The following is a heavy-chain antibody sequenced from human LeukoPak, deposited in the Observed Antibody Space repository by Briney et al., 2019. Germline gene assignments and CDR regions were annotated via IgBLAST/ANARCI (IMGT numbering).Heavy chain of an antibody. CDR1: GGSISSSSYY. Sequence: SETLSLTCTVSGGSISSSSYYWAWLRQPPGKGLEWIGNIYFSGNTYYNAPLQSRVTMSVDTSKNQFSLKLSSVTAADTAVYYCARVSSSWPHYYFDYWGQGTRVTVSS. D-gene: IGHD6-13*01. CDR3: ARVSSSWPHYYFDY. CDR2: IYFSGNT. V-gene: IGHV4-39*07. J-gene: IGHJ4*02.